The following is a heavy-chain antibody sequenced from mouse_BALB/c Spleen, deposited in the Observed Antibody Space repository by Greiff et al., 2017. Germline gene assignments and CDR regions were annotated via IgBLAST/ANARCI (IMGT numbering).Heavy chain of an antibody. CDR1: GYTFTDYW. CDR3: ARRDYGYDGYYAMDY. Sequence: QVQLKQPGAELVMPGASVKMSCKASGYTFTDYWMHWVKQRPGQGLEWIGAIDTSDSYTSYNQKFKGKATLTVDESSSTAYMQLSSLTSEDSAVYYCARRDYGYDGYYAMDYWGQGTSVTVSS. J-gene: IGHJ4*01. V-gene: IGHV1-69*01. CDR2: IDTSDSYT. D-gene: IGHD2-2*01.